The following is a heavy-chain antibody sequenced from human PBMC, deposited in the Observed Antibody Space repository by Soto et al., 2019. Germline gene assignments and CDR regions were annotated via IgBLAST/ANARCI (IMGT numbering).Heavy chain of an antibody. CDR2: IGTAGDT. CDR3: AAGNYYYYYMDV. CDR1: GFTFSSYD. Sequence: GGSLRLSCAASGFTFSSYDMHWVRQATGKGLEWVSAIGTAGDTYYPGSVKGRFTISRENAKNSLYLQMNSLRAGDTAVYYCAAGNYYYYYMDVWSKGTTVTVSS. D-gene: IGHD1-26*01. J-gene: IGHJ6*03. V-gene: IGHV3-13*01.